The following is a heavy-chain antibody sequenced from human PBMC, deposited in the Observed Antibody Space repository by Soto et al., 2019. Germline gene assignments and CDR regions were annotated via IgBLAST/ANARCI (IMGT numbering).Heavy chain of an antibody. Sequence: QVQLVQSGAEVKKPGASVKVSCKASGYTFTSYDINWVRQATGQGLEWMGWMNPNSGNTGYAQKFQGRVTMTRNTSIITAYMELSSLRSDDTAVYCCARPRSGSYYDGMDVWGQGTAVTVAS. J-gene: IGHJ6*02. D-gene: IGHD3-3*01. CDR3: ARPRSGSYYDGMDV. CDR1: GYTFTSYD. CDR2: MNPNSGNT. V-gene: IGHV1-8*01.